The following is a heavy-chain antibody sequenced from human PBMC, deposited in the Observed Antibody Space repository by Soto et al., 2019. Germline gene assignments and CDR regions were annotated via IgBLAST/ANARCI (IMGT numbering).Heavy chain of an antibody. CDR3: AREEGGGYDHRWFDP. CDR2: IDSSGST. D-gene: IGHD5-12*01. CDR1: GGSISSGGYY. Sequence: QVQLQESGPGLVKLSQTLSLSCTVSGGSISSGGYYWSWIRQQPGKGLEWIGCIDSSGSTYYNPSLKTPVTISLDTSKNPFSLKLSSVTAADTAVYYCAREEGGGYDHRWFDPWGQGTLVTVSS. J-gene: IGHJ5*02. V-gene: IGHV4-31*01.